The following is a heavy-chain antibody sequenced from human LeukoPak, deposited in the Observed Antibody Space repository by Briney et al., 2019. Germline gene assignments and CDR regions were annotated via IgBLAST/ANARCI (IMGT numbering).Heavy chain of an antibody. CDR1: GYPFTNYW. Sequence: GESLKISCKASGYPFTNYWINWVRQMPGKGLEWMGRIDPSDSYTNYSPSFQGHVTISADNSITTASLQWSRLRASDTAIYYCARLPKYYYDESVASASFDIWGQGTMVTVSS. J-gene: IGHJ3*02. CDR2: IDPSDSYT. D-gene: IGHD3-22*01. CDR3: ARLPKYYYDESVASASFDI. V-gene: IGHV5-10-1*01.